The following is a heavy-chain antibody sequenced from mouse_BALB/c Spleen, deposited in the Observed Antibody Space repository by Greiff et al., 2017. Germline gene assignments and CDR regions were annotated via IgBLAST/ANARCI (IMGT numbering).Heavy chain of an antibody. Sequence: EVQLVESGGGLVQPGGSRKLSCAASGFTFSSFGMHWVRQAPEKGLEWVAYISSGSSTIYYADTVKGRFTISRDNPKNTLFLQMTSLRSEDTAMYYCARSQYYYGSSYFDYWGQGTTLTVSS. D-gene: IGHD1-1*01. CDR1: GFTFSSFG. J-gene: IGHJ2*01. V-gene: IGHV5-17*02. CDR2: ISSGSSTI. CDR3: ARSQYYYGSSYFDY.